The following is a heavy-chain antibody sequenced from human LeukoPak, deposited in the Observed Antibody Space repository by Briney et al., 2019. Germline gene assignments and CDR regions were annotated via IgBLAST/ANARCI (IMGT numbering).Heavy chain of an antibody. CDR2: IYSGGST. D-gene: IGHD1-1*01. J-gene: IGHJ3*02. CDR1: GFTVSSNY. Sequence: PGGSLRLSCAASGFTVSSNYMSWVRQAPGKGLEWVSVIYSGGSTYYADSVKGRFTISRDNSKNTLYLQMNSQRAEDTAVYYCARDAPERRNAFDIWGQGTMVTVSS. V-gene: IGHV3-53*01. CDR3: ARDAPERRNAFDI.